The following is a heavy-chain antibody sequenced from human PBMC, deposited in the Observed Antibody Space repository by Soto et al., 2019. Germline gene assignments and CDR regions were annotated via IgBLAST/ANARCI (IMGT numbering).Heavy chain of an antibody. J-gene: IGHJ5*02. CDR3: TRGTRTYYYDSSGSWFDP. CDR2: TYYRSKFYD. V-gene: IGHV6-1*01. CDR1: GDSVSSNTAT. Sequence: SQTLSLTCAISGDSVSSNTATWNWIRQSPSRGLEWLGRTYYRSKFYDDYAVSVKSRIAITPDTSKNQFSLQLSSVTPDDTALYYCTRGTRTYYYDSSGSWFDPWGQGXLVTVYS. D-gene: IGHD3-22*01.